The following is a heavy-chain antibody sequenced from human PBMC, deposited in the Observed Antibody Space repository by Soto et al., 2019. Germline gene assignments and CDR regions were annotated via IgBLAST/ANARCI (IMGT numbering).Heavy chain of an antibody. D-gene: IGHD3-22*01. CDR3: ATGEYYYDSSGYYYC. Sequence: EVQLVESGGGLVKPGGSLRLSCAASGFTFSSYSMNWVRQAPGKGLEWVSSISSSSSYIYYADSVKGRFTISRDNAKNSLYLQMNSLRAEDTAVYYWATGEYYYDSSGYYYCWGQGTLVTVSS. V-gene: IGHV3-21*01. CDR2: ISSSSSYI. CDR1: GFTFSSYS. J-gene: IGHJ4*02.